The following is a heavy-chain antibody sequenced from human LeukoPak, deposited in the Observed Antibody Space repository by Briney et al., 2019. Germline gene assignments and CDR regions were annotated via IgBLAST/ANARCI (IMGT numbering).Heavy chain of an antibody. Sequence: SETLSLTCTVSGGSISSYYWSWIRQPPGKGLEWIGYIYYSGSTNYNPSLKSRVTISVDTSKNQFSLKLSSVTAADTAVYYCARQAGLRYFDWGAFDIWGQGTMVTVSS. CDR3: ARQAGLRYFDWGAFDI. V-gene: IGHV4-59*08. J-gene: IGHJ3*02. CDR2: IYYSGST. CDR1: GGSISSYY. D-gene: IGHD3-9*01.